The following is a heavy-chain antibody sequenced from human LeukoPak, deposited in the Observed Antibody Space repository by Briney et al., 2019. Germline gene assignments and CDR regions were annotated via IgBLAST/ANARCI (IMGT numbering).Heavy chain of an antibody. CDR2: IYYTGST. Sequence: SETLSLTCSVSGGSVSSGRYYWSWIRQAPGKGLEWIGYIYYTGSTIYNPSLKGRVTISVDTSKNQFSLKLTSVTAADTAVYYCASVRSGRYYFDYWGQGTLFTVSS. J-gene: IGHJ4*02. CDR1: GGSVSSGRYY. V-gene: IGHV4-61*01. D-gene: IGHD5-24*01. CDR3: ASVRSGRYYFDY.